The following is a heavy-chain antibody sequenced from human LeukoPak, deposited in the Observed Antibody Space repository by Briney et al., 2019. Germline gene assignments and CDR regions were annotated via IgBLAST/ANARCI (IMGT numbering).Heavy chain of an antibody. CDR1: GDSVSRNTAG. Sequence: SQTLSLTCAISGDSVSRNTAGWNWIRQSPSKGLEWLGRTYYSYKWDNDFASSVRNRITVNPDTSKNQFSLRLSSVIAADTAVYYCARHARSDGYNTRRLDYWGQGALVTVSS. V-gene: IGHV6-1*01. CDR3: ARHARSDGYNTRRLDY. D-gene: IGHD5-24*01. J-gene: IGHJ4*02. CDR2: TYYSYKWDN.